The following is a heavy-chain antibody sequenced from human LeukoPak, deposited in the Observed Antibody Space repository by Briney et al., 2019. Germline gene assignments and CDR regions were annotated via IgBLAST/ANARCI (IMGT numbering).Heavy chain of an antibody. CDR3: ARLGGFGGFYYYYYMDV. J-gene: IGHJ6*03. Sequence: PSETLSLTCTVSGGSISSYYWSWLRQPAGKGLEWLGSIYYSGSTYYNPSLKSRVTISVDTSKNQFSLKLSSVTAADTAVYYCARLGGFGGFYYYYYMDVWGKGTTVTVSS. D-gene: IGHD3-16*01. CDR1: GGSISSYY. V-gene: IGHV4-59*05. CDR2: IYYSGST.